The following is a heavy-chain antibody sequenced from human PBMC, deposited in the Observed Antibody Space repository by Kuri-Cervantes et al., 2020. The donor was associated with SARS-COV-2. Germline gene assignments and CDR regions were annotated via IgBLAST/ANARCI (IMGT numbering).Heavy chain of an antibody. D-gene: IGHD6-19*01. CDR2: IIPMFDSL. CDR3: GSTIAVAGVGVYYHLDV. V-gene: IGHV1-69*05. J-gene: IGHJ6*03. CDR1: GGTLRNYA. Sequence: LVKVSCKASGGTLRNYAISWVRQAPGQGLEWMGGIIPMFDSLNYAQKFQGRVTLTTDESTSTAYMELSSLTSEDTAVYYCGSTIAVAGVGVYYHLDVWGKGTTVTVSS.